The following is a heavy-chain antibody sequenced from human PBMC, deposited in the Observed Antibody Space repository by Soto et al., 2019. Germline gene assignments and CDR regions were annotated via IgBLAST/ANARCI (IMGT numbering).Heavy chain of an antibody. Sequence: QVQLVQSGAEVKKPGSSVKVSCKASGGTFSSYAISWVRQAPGQGLEWMGGIIPIFGTANYAQKFQGRVTITADESTSRGGRGGGSLRSEDTAVYYCASPSYGSGSYYYYWGQGTLVTVSS. J-gene: IGHJ4*02. CDR3: ASPSYGSGSYYYY. V-gene: IGHV1-69*01. D-gene: IGHD3-10*01. CDR1: GGTFSSYA. CDR2: IIPIFGTA.